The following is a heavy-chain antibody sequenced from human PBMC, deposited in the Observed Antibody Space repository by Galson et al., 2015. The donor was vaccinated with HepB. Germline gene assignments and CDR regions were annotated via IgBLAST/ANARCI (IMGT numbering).Heavy chain of an antibody. CDR1: GYSFTSYW. V-gene: IGHV5-51*01. D-gene: IGHD2-2*01. CDR3: ARRGGDYCSSTSCFNWFDP. J-gene: IGHJ5*02. CDR2: IYPGDSDT. Sequence: QSGAEVKKPGESLKISCKGSGYSFTSYWIGWVRQMPGKGLEWMGIIYPGDSDTRYSPSFQGQVTISADKSISTAYLQWSSLKASATAMYYCARRGGDYCSSTSCFNWFDPWGQGTLVTVSS.